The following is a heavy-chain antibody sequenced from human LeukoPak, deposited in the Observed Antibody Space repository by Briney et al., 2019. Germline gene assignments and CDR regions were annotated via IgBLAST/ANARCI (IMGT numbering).Heavy chain of an antibody. CDR2: IKQDGDQK. CDR3: ARFAKGYGSGDIDY. V-gene: IGHV3-7*01. D-gene: IGHD3-10*01. CDR1: GFTFSRYW. Sequence: PRGSLRLSCVASGFTFSRYWMSWVRQAPGKGLEWVANIKQDGDQKHYVDSVRGRFIISRDNAKNSLHLQMNSLRAEDTAVYYCARFAKGYGSGDIDYWGQGTLVTVSS. J-gene: IGHJ4*02.